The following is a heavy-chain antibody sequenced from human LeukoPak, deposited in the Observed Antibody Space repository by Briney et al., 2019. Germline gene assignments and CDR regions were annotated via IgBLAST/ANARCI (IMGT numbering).Heavy chain of an antibody. CDR1: GFTFSNYA. CDR2: ISYDGTNK. Sequence: GGSLRLSCAASGFTFSNYAMSWVRQAPGKGLEWVAVISYDGTNKYYADSVKGRFTISRDTSKNTLYLQINSLRAEDTAVYYCAKSSGTDNSGYLGYWGQGTLVTVSS. D-gene: IGHD3-22*01. J-gene: IGHJ4*02. V-gene: IGHV3-30*18. CDR3: AKSSGTDNSGYLGY.